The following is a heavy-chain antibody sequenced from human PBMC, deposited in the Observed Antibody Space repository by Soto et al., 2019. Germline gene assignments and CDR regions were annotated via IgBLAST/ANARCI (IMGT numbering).Heavy chain of an antibody. CDR3: ARGVGSSPPRY. Sequence: SVEVSCKASGFTFTSSAVQWVRQARGQRLEWIVWIVVGSGNTNYAQKFQERVTITRDMSTSTAYMELSSLRSEDTAVYYCARGVGSSPPRYWGRGTLVTVSS. D-gene: IGHD3-9*01. V-gene: IGHV1-58*01. CDR1: GFTFTSSA. CDR2: IVVGSGNT. J-gene: IGHJ4*02.